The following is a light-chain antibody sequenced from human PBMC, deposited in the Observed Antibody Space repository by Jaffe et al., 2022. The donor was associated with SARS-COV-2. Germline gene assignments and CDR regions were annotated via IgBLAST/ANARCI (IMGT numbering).Light chain of an antibody. Sequence: DIQMTQSPSTLSASLGDRVTITCRASQSISNSLAWFQQKSGEAPNLLIYKASNLRSGAPSRFSGSESGTEFTLTINSLQPDDFATYYCQQYHTYPWTFGQGTMVEF. V-gene: IGKV1-5*03. CDR3: QQYHTYPWT. CDR1: QSISNS. CDR2: KAS. J-gene: IGKJ1*01.